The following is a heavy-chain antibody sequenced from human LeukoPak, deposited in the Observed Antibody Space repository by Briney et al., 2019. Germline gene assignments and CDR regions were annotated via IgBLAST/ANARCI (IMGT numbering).Heavy chain of an antibody. V-gene: IGHV4-34*01. CDR2: INHSGST. D-gene: IGHD3/OR15-3a*01. CDR1: GGSFSGYY. CDR3: ARKLDRSTRHYYYMDV. J-gene: IGHJ6*03. Sequence: PETLSLTCAVYGGSFSGYYWSWIRQPPGKGLEWIGEINHSGSTNYNPSLKSRVTISVDTSKNQFSLKLSSVTAADTAVYYCARKLDRSTRHYYYMDVWGKGTTVTVSS.